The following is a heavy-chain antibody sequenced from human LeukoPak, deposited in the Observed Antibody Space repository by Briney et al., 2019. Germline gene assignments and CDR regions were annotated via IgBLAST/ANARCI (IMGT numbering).Heavy chain of an antibody. J-gene: IGHJ4*02. CDR2: INPSGGST. Sequence: GASVKVSCKASGYTFTGYYMHWVRQAPGQGLEWMGIINPSGGSTSYAQKFQGRVTMTRDTSTSTVYMELSSLRSEDTAVYYCCITMVRGDPFDYWGQGTLVTVSS. D-gene: IGHD3-10*01. V-gene: IGHV1-46*01. CDR3: CITMVRGDPFDY. CDR1: GYTFTGYY.